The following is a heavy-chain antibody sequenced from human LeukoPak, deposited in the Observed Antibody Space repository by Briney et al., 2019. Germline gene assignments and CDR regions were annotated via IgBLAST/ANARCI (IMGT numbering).Heavy chain of an antibody. CDR2: ISSSSSYI. J-gene: IGHJ6*02. D-gene: IGHD6-19*01. V-gene: IGHV3-21*01. CDR1: GLTFSSYS. CDR3: ARGILAVAGTNLVWRYYGMDV. Sequence: GGSLRLSCAASGLTFSSYSMNWVRQAPGKGLEWVSSISSSSSYIYYADSVKGRFTISRDNAKNSLYLQMNSLRAEDTAVYYCARGILAVAGTNLVWRYYGMDVWGQGTTVTVSS.